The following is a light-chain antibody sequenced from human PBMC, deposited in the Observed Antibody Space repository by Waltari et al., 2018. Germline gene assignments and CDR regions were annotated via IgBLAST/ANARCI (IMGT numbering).Light chain of an antibody. J-gene: IGKJ2*01. V-gene: IGKV4-1*01. Sequence: DIVMTQSPDSLAVSLGERATINCKSSQSVLYSHNNKNYLAWYDKKPGPPQKVLIYWASTLESGVPDRFRGSGSGTDFTLTISSLQAEDVAVYYCQQYYSTPHTFGQGTKLEIK. CDR2: WAS. CDR3: QQYYSTPHT. CDR1: QSVLYSHNNKNY.